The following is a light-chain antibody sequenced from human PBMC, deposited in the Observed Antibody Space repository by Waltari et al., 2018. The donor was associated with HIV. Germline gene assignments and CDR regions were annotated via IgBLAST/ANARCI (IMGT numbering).Light chain of an antibody. V-gene: IGKV2-30*02. CDR1: QSLVHSDGNTY. CDR3: MQETHWPPYT. J-gene: IGKJ2*01. Sequence: DVVMTQSPLSLPVTLGQPASISCRSSQSLVHSDGNTYLNWFQQRPGQSPRRLIYKVSNRDSGVPDRFSGSGSDTDFTLKISRVEAEDVGIYYCMQETHWPPYTFGQGTKLEIK. CDR2: KVS.